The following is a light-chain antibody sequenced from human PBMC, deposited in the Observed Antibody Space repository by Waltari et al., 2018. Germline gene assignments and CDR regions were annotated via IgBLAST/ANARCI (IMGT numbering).Light chain of an antibody. J-gene: IGKJ2*01. CDR1: QDISNY. Sequence: DIQMTQSPSSLSASVGDRVTITCQASQDISNYLNWYQQKPGKAPKLLIYDASNLETGVPSRFSGSGSGTDFTFTISSLQPDDFATYYCQQYDNYPYTFGQGTKLEIK. CDR3: QQYDNYPYT. CDR2: DAS. V-gene: IGKV1-33*01.